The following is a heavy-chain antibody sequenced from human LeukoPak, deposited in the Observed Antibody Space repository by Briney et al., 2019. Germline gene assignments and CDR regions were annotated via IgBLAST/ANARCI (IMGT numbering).Heavy chain of an antibody. Sequence: GGSLRLSCAASGFTFSSYARSWVRQAPGKGLEWVSAISGSGGSTYYADSVKGQFTISRDNSKNTLYLQMNGLRAEDTAVYYCAKDRPYYYDSSGSPTYFDYWGQGTLVTVSS. D-gene: IGHD3-22*01. V-gene: IGHV3-23*01. J-gene: IGHJ4*02. CDR3: AKDRPYYYDSSGSPTYFDY. CDR2: ISGSGGST. CDR1: GFTFSSYA.